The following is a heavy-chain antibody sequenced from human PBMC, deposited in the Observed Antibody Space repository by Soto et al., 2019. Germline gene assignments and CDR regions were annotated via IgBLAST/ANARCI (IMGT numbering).Heavy chain of an antibody. CDR2: IIPYYNTL. V-gene: IGHV1-69*01. J-gene: IGHJ4*02. CDR1: EGTFNSYA. D-gene: IGHD6-13*01. CDR3: ASGASRWYPYFFDS. Sequence: QAQVVQSGAEVRKPGSSGKLSCKASEGTFNSYAIAWVRQAPGQGLEWMGGIIPYYNTLNYAQKFQDRVTITADDSTNTVYMELSSLRSDDTAVYFCASGASRWYPYFFDSWAQGTLVTVSS.